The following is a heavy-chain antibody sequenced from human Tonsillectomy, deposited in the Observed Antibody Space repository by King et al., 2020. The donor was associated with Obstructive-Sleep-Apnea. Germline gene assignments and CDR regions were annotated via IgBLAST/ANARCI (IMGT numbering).Heavy chain of an antibody. CDR1: GGSFSGYY. Sequence: VQLQQWGAGLLKPSETLSLTCAVYGGSFSGYYWSWIRQPPGKGLEWIGEINHSGSTNYNPSLKSRVTISVDTSKNQFSLKLSSVTSADTAVYYCARGSGYSYGHRYYFDYWGQGTLVTVSS. CDR2: INHSGST. D-gene: IGHD5-18*01. V-gene: IGHV4-34*01. J-gene: IGHJ4*02. CDR3: ARGSGYSYGHRYYFDY.